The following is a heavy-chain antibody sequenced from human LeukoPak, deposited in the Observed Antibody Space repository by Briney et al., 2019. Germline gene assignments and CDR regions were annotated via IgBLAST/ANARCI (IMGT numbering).Heavy chain of an antibody. CDR1: GGSISSYY. V-gene: IGHV4-4*07. CDR3: ARVSCSSTSCYRFDP. D-gene: IGHD2-2*01. Sequence: SETLSLTCTVSGGSISSYYWSWIRQPAGKGLEWIGRIYTSGSTNYNPSLKSRVTVSVDTSKNQFSLKLSSVTAADTAVYYCARVSCSSTSCYRFDPWGQGTLVTVSS. CDR2: IYTSGST. J-gene: IGHJ5*02.